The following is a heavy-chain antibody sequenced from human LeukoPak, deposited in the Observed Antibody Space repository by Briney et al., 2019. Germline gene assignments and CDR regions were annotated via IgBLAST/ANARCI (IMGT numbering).Heavy chain of an antibody. CDR3: ARDDRNETGFDY. J-gene: IGHJ4*02. D-gene: IGHD1-14*01. V-gene: IGHV4-39*07. Sequence: PSETLSLTCTVSGGSISGSSYYWSWIRQPPGKGLEWIGEINHSGSTNYNPSLKSRVTISVDTSKNQFSLKLSSVTAADTAVYYCARDDRNETGFDYWGQGTLVTVSS. CDR1: GGSISGSSYY. CDR2: INHSGST.